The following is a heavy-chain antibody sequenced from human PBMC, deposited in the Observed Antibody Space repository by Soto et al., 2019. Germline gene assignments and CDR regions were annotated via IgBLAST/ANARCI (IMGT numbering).Heavy chain of an antibody. CDR3: ARDHRRDYYDSSGYIIFDY. D-gene: IGHD3-22*01. Sequence: QVQLVQSGAEVKKPGASVKVSCKASGYTFTSYGISWVRQAPGQGLEWMGWISAYNGNTNYAQKLQGRVTMTTDTSTSTAYMELSSLRSDDTAVYYCARDHRRDYYDSSGYIIFDYWGQGTLVTVSS. J-gene: IGHJ4*02. CDR1: GYTFTSYG. V-gene: IGHV1-18*01. CDR2: ISAYNGNT.